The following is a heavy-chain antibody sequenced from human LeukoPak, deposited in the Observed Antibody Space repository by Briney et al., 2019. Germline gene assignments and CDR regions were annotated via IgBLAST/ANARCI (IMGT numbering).Heavy chain of an antibody. CDR3: ARLYRSGHYDAFDI. V-gene: IGHV5-10-1*01. D-gene: IGHD3-10*01. CDR2: IDPSDSYT. CDR1: GYRFASYW. J-gene: IGHJ3*02. Sequence: GESPKISCKASGYRFASYWISWVRQMPGKGLEWMGRIDPSDSYTNYSPSFQGHVTISADKSISTAYLQWSSLKASDTAMYYCARLYRSGHYDAFDIWGQGTMVTVSS.